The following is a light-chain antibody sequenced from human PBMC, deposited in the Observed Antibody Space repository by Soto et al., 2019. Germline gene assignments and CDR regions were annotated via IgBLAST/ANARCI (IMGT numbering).Light chain of an antibody. CDR2: LNNDGSH. V-gene: IGLV4-69*01. CDR3: QTWGTGIWV. Sequence: QSVLTQSPSASASLGASVKLTGTLSSGHSSYAIAWHQQQPEKGPRYLMKLNNDGSHSKGDGIPDRFSGSSSGAERYLTISSLQSEDEADYYCQTWGTGIWVFGGGTKLTVL. J-gene: IGLJ3*02. CDR1: SGHSSYA.